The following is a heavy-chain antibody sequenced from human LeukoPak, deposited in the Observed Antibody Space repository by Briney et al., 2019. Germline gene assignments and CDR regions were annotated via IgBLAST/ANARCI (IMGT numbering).Heavy chain of an antibody. Sequence: GGSLRLSCAASGFTFSSYWMSWVRQAPGKGLEWVANIKQDGSEKYYVDSVKGRFTISRDNAKNSLYLQMNSLRAEDTAVYYCARSPPVGFGELLFGPLYYGMDVWGQGTTVTVSS. CDR1: GFTFSSYW. V-gene: IGHV3-7*01. D-gene: IGHD3-10*01. CDR2: IKQDGSEK. J-gene: IGHJ6*02. CDR3: ARSPPVGFGELLFGPLYYGMDV.